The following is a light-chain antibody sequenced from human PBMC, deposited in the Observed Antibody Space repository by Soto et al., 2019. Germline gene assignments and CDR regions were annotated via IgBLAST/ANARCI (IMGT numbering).Light chain of an antibody. CDR3: SSGAGSNPYPYV. CDR1: ISDVGSHNL. Sequence: QSVLTQPGSVSWSRGQSITISCTGTISDVGSHNLVSWYQQHPEKAPKLIIYEVKERPSGVSSGFSGYKSGNTPALTVSGIQPDDEADYHCSSGAGSNPYPYVLRTG. J-gene: IGLJ1*01. CDR2: EVK. V-gene: IGLV2-23*02.